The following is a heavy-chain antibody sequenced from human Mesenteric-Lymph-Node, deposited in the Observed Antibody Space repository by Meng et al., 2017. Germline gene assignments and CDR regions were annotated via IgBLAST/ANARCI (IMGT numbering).Heavy chain of an antibody. CDR1: GGSFSGSY. J-gene: IGHJ4*02. D-gene: IGHD1-26*01. V-gene: IGHV4-34*01. CDR3: AYSGSYYPDY. Sequence: VQLQESGPGLVTPSETLSLTCAVYGGSFSGSYWSWIRQPPGKGLEWIGEINHSGSTNYNPSLKNRVTISVDTSKNQFSLKLSSVTAADTAVYYCAYSGSYYPDYWGQGTLVTVSS. CDR2: INHSGST.